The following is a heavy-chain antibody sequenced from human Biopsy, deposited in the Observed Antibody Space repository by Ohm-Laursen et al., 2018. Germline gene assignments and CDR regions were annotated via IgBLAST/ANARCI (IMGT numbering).Heavy chain of an antibody. V-gene: IGHV3-9*01. CDR3: AKIHCSGGSCYPNAFDM. CDR1: GFIFDDYA. J-gene: IGHJ3*02. Sequence: SLRLSCAASGFIFDDYAMHWVRQAPGKGLEWVSGISWNSVGIGYADSVKGRFTIPRDNAKNFLYLEMNNLRPEDTALYYCAKIHCSGGSCYPNAFDMWGHGTRVTVS. D-gene: IGHD2-15*01. CDR2: ISWNSVGI.